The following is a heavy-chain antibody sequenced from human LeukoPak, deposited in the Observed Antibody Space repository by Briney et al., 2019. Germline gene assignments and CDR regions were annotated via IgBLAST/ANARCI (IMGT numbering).Heavy chain of an antibody. CDR3: ARAPPLYGDYGPSYYYYYMDV. D-gene: IGHD4-17*01. Sequence: PGGSLRLSCAASGFTFSSYEMNWVRQAPGKGLEWVSYISSSGSTIYYADSVKGRFTISRDNAKNSLYLQMNSLRAEDTAVYYCARAPPLYGDYGPSYYYYYMDVWGKGTTVTVSS. J-gene: IGHJ6*03. CDR1: GFTFSSYE. V-gene: IGHV3-48*03. CDR2: ISSSGSTI.